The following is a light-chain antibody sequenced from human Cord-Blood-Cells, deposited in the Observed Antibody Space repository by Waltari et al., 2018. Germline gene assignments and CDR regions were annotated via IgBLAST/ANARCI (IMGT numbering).Light chain of an antibody. CDR3: CSYAGSSTFVV. CDR2: EGS. Sequence: QSALTQPASVSGSPGQSITISCTGTSSDVWSYNLVSWYQQHPGKAPKHMIYEGSKRPSGCSNRFSGSKSGNTASLTISGLQAEDEADYYCCSYAGSSTFVVFGGGTKLTVL. CDR1: SSDVWSYNL. J-gene: IGLJ2*01. V-gene: IGLV2-23*01.